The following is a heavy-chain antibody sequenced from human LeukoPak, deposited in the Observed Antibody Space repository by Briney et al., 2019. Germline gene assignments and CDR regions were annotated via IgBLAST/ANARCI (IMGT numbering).Heavy chain of an antibody. Sequence: GGSLRLSCAASGFTFRSYAMHWVRQAPGKGLEWVSSISSSSSYIYYADSVKGRFTISRDNAKNSLYLQMNSLRAEDTAVYYCARVLDYGDYAWGQGTLVTVSS. J-gene: IGHJ4*02. D-gene: IGHD4-17*01. CDR1: GFTFRSYA. CDR3: ARVLDYGDYA. V-gene: IGHV3-21*01. CDR2: ISSSSSYI.